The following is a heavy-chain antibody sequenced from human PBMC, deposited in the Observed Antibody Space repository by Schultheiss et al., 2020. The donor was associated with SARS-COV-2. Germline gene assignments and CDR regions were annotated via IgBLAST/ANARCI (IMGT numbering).Heavy chain of an antibody. D-gene: IGHD1-7*01. Sequence: SETLSLTCTVSGGSISSSYWSWIRQPPGKGLEWIGYIYYSGSTNYNPSLKSRVTISVDTSKNQFSLKLSSVTAADTAVYYCARASLTGTTSYYGMDVWGQGTTVNVSS. J-gene: IGHJ6*02. CDR1: GGSISSSY. CDR2: IYYSGST. CDR3: ARASLTGTTSYYGMDV. V-gene: IGHV4-59*01.